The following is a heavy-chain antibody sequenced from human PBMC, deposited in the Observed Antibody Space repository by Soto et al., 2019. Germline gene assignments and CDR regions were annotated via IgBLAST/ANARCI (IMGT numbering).Heavy chain of an antibody. CDR2: ISGSGGST. V-gene: IGHV3-23*01. CDR3: ARRGSGSYYDY. J-gene: IGHJ4*02. Sequence: EVQLLESGGGLVQPGGSLRLSCAASGFTFSSYAMRWVRQAPVKGLEWVSAISGSGGSTYYADSVKGRFTISRDNSKNTLYVQMKSLRAEDTAVYYGARRGSGSYYDYWGQGTVVTVSS. D-gene: IGHD1-26*01. CDR1: GFTFSSYA.